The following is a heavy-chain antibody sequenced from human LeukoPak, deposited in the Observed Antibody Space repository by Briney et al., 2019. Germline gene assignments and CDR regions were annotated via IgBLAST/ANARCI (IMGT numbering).Heavy chain of an antibody. CDR1: GDSISSYY. Sequence: PSETLSLTCTVSGDSISSYYWSWIRQPPGKGLEWIGYIYYSGSTNYNPSLKSRVTISVDTSKNQFSLKLSSVTAADTAVYYCARGGSLYYYYGMDVWGQGTTVTVSS. CDR2: IYYSGST. CDR3: ARGGSLYYYYGMDV. J-gene: IGHJ6*02. V-gene: IGHV4-59*01. D-gene: IGHD1-26*01.